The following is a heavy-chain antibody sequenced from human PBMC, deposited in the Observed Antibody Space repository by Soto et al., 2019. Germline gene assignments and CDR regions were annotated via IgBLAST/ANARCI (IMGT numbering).Heavy chain of an antibody. CDR2: TSYTGNT. CDR3: ARDMHAGFTPYFAP. V-gene: IGHV4-59*13. J-gene: IGHJ1*01. Sequence: PSESLAITSVASGGSITSYHGSWTRQFPGKGLEWIAYTSYTGNTNYNPSLESRVTISLDTSKNQLSLKLTSMTAADTAVYYCARDMHAGFTPYFAPRVQGTLDTGSS. CDR1: GGSITSYH. D-gene: IGHD1-26*01.